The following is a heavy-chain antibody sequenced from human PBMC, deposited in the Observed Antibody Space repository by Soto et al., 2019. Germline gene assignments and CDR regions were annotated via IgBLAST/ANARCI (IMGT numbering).Heavy chain of an antibody. CDR1: GGTFSSYA. CDR2: IIPIFGTA. D-gene: IGHD5-18*01. Sequence: ASVKVSCKASGGTFSSYAISWVRQAPGQGLEWMGGIIPIFGTANYAQKFQGRVTITADESTSTAYMELSSLRSEDTAVYYCASNQGDTAMASGWFDPWGQGTLVTVSS. V-gene: IGHV1-69*13. CDR3: ASNQGDTAMASGWFDP. J-gene: IGHJ5*02.